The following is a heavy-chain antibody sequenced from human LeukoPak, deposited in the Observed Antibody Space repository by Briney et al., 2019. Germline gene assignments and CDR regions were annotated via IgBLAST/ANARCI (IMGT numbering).Heavy chain of an antibody. CDR3: ARHYHGVDAFDI. J-gene: IGHJ3*02. D-gene: IGHD3-10*01. Sequence: PSETLSLTCTVSGGSISSGGYYWSWLRQHPGKGLEWIGYTYYSGSTYYNPSLKSRVTISVDTSKNQFSLKLSSVTAADTAVYYCARHYHGVDAFDIWGQGTMVTVSS. V-gene: IGHV4-31*03. CDR2: TYYSGST. CDR1: GGSISSGGYY.